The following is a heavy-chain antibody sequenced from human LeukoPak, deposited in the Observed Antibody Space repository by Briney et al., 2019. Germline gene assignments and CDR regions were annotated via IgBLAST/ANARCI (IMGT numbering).Heavy chain of an antibody. CDR2: IKSKSDGGTT. V-gene: IGHV3-15*01. J-gene: IGHJ4*02. CDR1: GFIFSDAW. Sequence: PGGSLRLSCAASGFIFSDAWMSWVRQAPGKGLECVGRIKSKSDGGTTDYAAPVKDRFTISRDAKNTVYLQMNSLKIEDTAVYYCTTDLSLSGELIDQWGQGILVTVSS. D-gene: IGHD3-10*01. CDR3: TTDLSLSGELIDQ.